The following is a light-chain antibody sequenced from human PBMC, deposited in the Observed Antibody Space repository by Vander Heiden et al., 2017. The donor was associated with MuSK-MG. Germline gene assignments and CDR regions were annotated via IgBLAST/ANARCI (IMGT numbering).Light chain of an antibody. CDR2: GAS. CDR3: QQDGDSFLT. J-gene: IGKJ5*01. V-gene: IGKV3-20*01. CDR1: QSVTTNY. Sequence: EIVLTQSPGTLSLSPGERATLSCRASQSVTTNYLAWYQHKPGQTPRLLIFGASNSATGISDRSSGSGPGTDFSFSISMMEPEDFAVSSCQQDGDSFLTFGQGTRMEIK.